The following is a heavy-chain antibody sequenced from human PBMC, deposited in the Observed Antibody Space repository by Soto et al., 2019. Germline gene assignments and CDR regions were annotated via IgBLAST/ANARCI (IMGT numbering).Heavy chain of an antibody. Sequence: QVQLVQSGAEVKKPGSSVNVSCKASGGTFSSYAISWVRQAPGQGLEWMGGIIPIFGTANYAQKFQGRVTITADESTSSAYMELSSLRSEDTAVYYCASPDTMIVVVNHYYYGMDVWGQGTTVTVSS. J-gene: IGHJ6*02. CDR2: IIPIFGTA. CDR3: ASPDTMIVVVNHYYYGMDV. V-gene: IGHV1-69*12. CDR1: GGTFSSYA. D-gene: IGHD3-22*01.